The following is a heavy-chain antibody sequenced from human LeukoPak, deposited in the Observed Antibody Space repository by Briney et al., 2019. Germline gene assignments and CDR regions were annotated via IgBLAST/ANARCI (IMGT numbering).Heavy chain of an antibody. CDR1: GFTFSSYG. V-gene: IGHV3-33*01. D-gene: IGHD3-22*01. J-gene: IGHJ4*02. CDR2: IWYDGSNK. CDR3: ARRGHYDGSGYYGLDY. Sequence: GGSLRLSCAASGFTFSSYGMHWVRQAPGKGLEWVAVIWYDGSNKYYADSVKGRFTISRDNSKNTLYLQMNSLRAEDTAVYYCARRGHYDGSGYYGLDYWGQGTLVTVPP.